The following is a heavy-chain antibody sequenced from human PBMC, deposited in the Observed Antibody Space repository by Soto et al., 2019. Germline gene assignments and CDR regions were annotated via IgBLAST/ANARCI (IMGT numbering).Heavy chain of an antibody. J-gene: IGHJ6*03. CDR2: INHSGST. CDR3: ARGFTMVRGIYYYYYMDV. V-gene: IGHV4-34*01. Sequence: PSETLSLTCAVYGGSFSGYYWSWIRQPPGKGLEWIGEINHSGSTNYNPSLKSRVTISVDTSKNQFSLKLSSVTAADTAVYYCARGFTMVRGIYYYYYMDVWGKGTTVTVS. CDR1: GGSFSGYY. D-gene: IGHD3-10*01.